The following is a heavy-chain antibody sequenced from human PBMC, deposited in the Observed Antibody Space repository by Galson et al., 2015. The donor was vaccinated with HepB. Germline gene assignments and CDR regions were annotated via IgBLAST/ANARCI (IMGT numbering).Heavy chain of an antibody. V-gene: IGHV4-61*02. J-gene: IGHJ6*03. Sequence: TLSLTCTVAGDSISRGSYYWGWIRQPAGKGLEWIGRVFISGRTDYNPSLKSRVTMSVDTSKNQFSLRLSSVTAADTAVYYCARDFWSGYRFIAYYMDVWGKGTTVTVSS. CDR1: GDSISRGSYY. CDR2: VFISGRT. CDR3: ARDFWSGYRFIAYYMDV. D-gene: IGHD3-3*01.